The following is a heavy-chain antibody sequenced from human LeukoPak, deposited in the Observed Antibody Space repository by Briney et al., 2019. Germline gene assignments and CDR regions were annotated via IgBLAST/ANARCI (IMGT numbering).Heavy chain of an antibody. CDR3: ARGVLWGPSPFDY. D-gene: IGHD7-27*01. Sequence: SETLSLTCTVSGGSISTSSYYWGWIRQPPGKGLEWIGSIYYSGSTYYNPSLKSRVTISVDTSKNQFSLKLSSVTAADTAVYYCARGVLWGPSPFDYWGQGTLVTVSS. V-gene: IGHV4-39*07. J-gene: IGHJ4*02. CDR2: IYYSGST. CDR1: GGSISTSSYY.